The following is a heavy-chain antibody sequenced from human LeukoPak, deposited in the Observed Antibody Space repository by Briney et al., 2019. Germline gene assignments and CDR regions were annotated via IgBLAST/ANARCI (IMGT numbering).Heavy chain of an antibody. V-gene: IGHV4-59*01. J-gene: IGHJ6*03. CDR3: ARYSNYGDYYYYYVDV. CDR1: GFTFSSYG. Sequence: GSLRLSCAASGFTFSSYGMSWIRQPPGKGLEWIGYIYYSGSTNYNPSLKSRVTISVDTSKNQFSLKLSSVTAADTAVYYCARYSNYGDYYYYYVDVWGKGTTVTVSS. D-gene: IGHD4-11*01. CDR2: IYYSGST.